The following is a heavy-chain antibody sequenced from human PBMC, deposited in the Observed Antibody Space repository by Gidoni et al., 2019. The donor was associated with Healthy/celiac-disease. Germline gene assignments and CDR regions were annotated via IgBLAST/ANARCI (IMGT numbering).Heavy chain of an antibody. J-gene: IGHJ4*02. Sequence: QLQLQESGPGLVKPSETLSLTCTVSGGSISSSSYYWGWIRQPPGKGLEWIGSIYYSGSTYYNPSLKSRVTISVDTSKNQFSLKLSSVTAADTAVYYCARFAVAGPFDYWGQGTLVTVSS. CDR3: ARFAVAGPFDY. D-gene: IGHD6-19*01. CDR2: IYYSGST. CDR1: GGSISSSSYY. V-gene: IGHV4-39*01.